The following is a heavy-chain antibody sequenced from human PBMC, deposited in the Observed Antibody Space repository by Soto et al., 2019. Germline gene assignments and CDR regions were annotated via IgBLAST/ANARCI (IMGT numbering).Heavy chain of an antibody. D-gene: IGHD4-17*01. CDR2: IIPIFGTA. CDR3: ARVEGVYAVTTKNGMDV. V-gene: IGHV1-69*01. Sequence: QVQLVQSGAEVKKPGSSVKVSCKASGGTFSSYAISWVRQAPGQGLEWMGGIIPIFGTANYAQKFQGRVTIHADESTSTAYMELSSLRSEDTAVYYCARVEGVYAVTTKNGMDVWGQGTTVTVSS. CDR1: GGTFSSYA. J-gene: IGHJ6*02.